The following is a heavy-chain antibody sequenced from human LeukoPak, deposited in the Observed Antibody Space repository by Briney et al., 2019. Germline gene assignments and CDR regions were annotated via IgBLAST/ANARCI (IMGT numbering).Heavy chain of an antibody. Sequence: GASVKVSCKASGYTFTSYGISWVRQPPAQGLQWMGWISTYNGNTNYAQKLQGRVTMTTDTSTSTAYMELRSLRSDDTAVYYCARDRRSIVGATNYWGQGTLVTVSS. D-gene: IGHD1-26*01. CDR3: ARDRRSIVGATNY. CDR2: ISTYNGNT. J-gene: IGHJ4*02. V-gene: IGHV1-18*01. CDR1: GYTFTSYG.